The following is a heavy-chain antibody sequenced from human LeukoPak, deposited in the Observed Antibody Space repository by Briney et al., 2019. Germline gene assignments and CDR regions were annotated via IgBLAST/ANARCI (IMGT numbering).Heavy chain of an antibody. CDR1: GFTFSSYT. J-gene: IGHJ4*02. V-gene: IGHV3-21*04. CDR2: ITRSSIYI. Sequence: GGSLRLSCAASGFTFSSYTMTWVRQAPGKGLEWVSSITRSSIYIYYTDSVKGRFTISRDNAKKSLYLQMNSLRAEDTAVCYCARDGSSGSYDYWGQGTLLTVSS. CDR3: ARDGSSGSYDY. D-gene: IGHD1-26*01.